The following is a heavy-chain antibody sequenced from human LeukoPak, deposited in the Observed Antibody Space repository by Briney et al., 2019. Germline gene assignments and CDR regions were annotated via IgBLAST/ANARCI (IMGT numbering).Heavy chain of an antibody. CDR1: GFTFSSYG. CDR3: ARGGESRTNFDY. Sequence: GGSLRLSCAASGFTFSSYGMHWVRQAPGKGLEWVAVIWYDGSNKYYADSVKGRFTISRDNSKNTLYLQMNSLRAEDTAVYYCARGGESRTNFDYWGQGTLVTVSS. V-gene: IGHV3-33*01. D-gene: IGHD3-16*01. J-gene: IGHJ4*02. CDR2: IWYDGSNK.